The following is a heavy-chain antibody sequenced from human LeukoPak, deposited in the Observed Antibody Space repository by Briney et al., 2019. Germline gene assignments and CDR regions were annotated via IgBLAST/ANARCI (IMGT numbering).Heavy chain of an antibody. CDR2: IIPVLGTT. V-gene: IGHV1-69*01. Sequence: GSSVKVSCKASGGTFSRYAISWVRQAPGQGLEWMGGIIPVLGTTNYAQTFQNKVTITADESTSTTYMELSSLTSEDTAVYYCARRNYIYGSGSYYYYYYYMDVWGKGTTVTVSS. J-gene: IGHJ6*03. D-gene: IGHD3-10*01. CDR1: GGTFSRYA. CDR3: ARRNYIYGSGSYYYYYYYMDV.